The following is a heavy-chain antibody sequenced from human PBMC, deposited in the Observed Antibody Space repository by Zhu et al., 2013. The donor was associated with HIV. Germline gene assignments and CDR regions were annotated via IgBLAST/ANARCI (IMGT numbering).Heavy chain of an antibody. V-gene: IGHV1-18*04. D-gene: IGHD1-7*01. CDR2: ISAYNGNT. J-gene: IGHJ4*02. Sequence: HVQLVQSGAEMKKPGASVKVSCQTSGYPFTGFYLHWVRQAPGQGLEWMGWISAYNGNTNYAQKFQGRVTMTTDTSTSTAYMELRSLRSDDTAVYYCARDALTGTTTFDYWGQGTLVTVSS. CDR1: GYPFTGFY. CDR3: ARDALTGTTTFDY.